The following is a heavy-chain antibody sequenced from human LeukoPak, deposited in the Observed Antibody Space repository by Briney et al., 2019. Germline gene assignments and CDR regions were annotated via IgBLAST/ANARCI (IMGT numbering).Heavy chain of an antibody. CDR3: ARDIVVVPAAIVL. J-gene: IGHJ4*02. Sequence: ASVKVSCKASGYTFTAYYMHWVRQAPGQGLEWMGWINPNSGGTNYAQKFQGRVTMTRDTSISTAYMELSRLRSDDTAVYYCARDIVVVPAAIVLWGQGTLVTVSS. D-gene: IGHD2-2*01. V-gene: IGHV1-2*02. CDR2: INPNSGGT. CDR1: GYTFTAYY.